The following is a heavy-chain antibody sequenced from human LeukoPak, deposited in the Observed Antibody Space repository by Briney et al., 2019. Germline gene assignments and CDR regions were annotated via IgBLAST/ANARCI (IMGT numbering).Heavy chain of an antibody. CDR1: GYTFTSYD. Sequence: ASVKVSCKASGYTFTSYDINWVRQATGQGLEWMGWMNPNSGNTGYAQKFQGRVTMTRSTSISTAYMELSSLRSEDTAVYYCARGFSTMIVLYYWGQGTLVTVSS. J-gene: IGHJ4*02. CDR3: ARGFSTMIVLYY. V-gene: IGHV1-8*01. D-gene: IGHD3-22*01. CDR2: MNPNSGNT.